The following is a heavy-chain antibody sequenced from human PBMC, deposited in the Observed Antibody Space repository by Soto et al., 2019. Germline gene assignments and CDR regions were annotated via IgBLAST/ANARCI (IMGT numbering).Heavy chain of an antibody. Sequence: ASVKVSCKASGYTFTSYGISWVRQAPGQGLEWMGWISAYNGNTNYAQKPQGRVTMTTDTSTSTAYMELRSLRSDDTAVYYCARDLPYSSGYYFPDSDWGQGTLVTVSS. V-gene: IGHV1-18*04. CDR1: GYTFTSYG. CDR3: ARDLPYSSGYYFPDSD. D-gene: IGHD3-22*01. CDR2: ISAYNGNT. J-gene: IGHJ4*02.